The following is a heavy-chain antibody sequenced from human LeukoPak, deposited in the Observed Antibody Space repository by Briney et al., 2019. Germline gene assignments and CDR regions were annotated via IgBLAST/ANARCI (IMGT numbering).Heavy chain of an antibody. Sequence: GGSLRLSCAASGFTFRNYGMHWVRQAPGKGLEWVASIRTDGGEKYHADSVQGRFSISRDNSKNTLYLQMDSLRAEGTALYYCARIGYSTSWANFDYWGQGTLVSVSS. CDR2: IRTDGGEK. CDR3: ARIGYSTSWANFDY. D-gene: IGHD6-13*01. V-gene: IGHV3-30*02. CDR1: GFTFRNYG. J-gene: IGHJ4*02.